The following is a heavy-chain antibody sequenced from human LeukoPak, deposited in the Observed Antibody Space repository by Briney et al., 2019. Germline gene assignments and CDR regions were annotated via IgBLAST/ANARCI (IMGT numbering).Heavy chain of an antibody. CDR2: ISSSSSYI. CDR3: ARGALGRSRIFDY. J-gene: IGHJ4*02. Sequence: GGSLRLSCAASGFTFSSYSMNWGSQAPGKVLASVSSISSSSSYIYYPDSEKGRFTITRATTKNSLYLQMTSLRAEDTAVYYCARGALGRSRIFDYWGQGTLVTVSS. D-gene: IGHD1-14*01. V-gene: IGHV3-21*01. CDR1: GFTFSSYS.